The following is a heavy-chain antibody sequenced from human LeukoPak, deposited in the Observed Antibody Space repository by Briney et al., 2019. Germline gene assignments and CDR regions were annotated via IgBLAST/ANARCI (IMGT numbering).Heavy chain of an antibody. V-gene: IGHV4-59*08. D-gene: IGHD3-22*01. Sequence: SETLSLTCTVSGASFSSYWWGWVRQPPEKGLEWIGYMYYTGSTNYNPSLKGRVTMSVDTSKSQFYLKLSPVTAADTAVYYCARHLPYDSSAYYLAPFDYWGQGTLVTVSS. CDR3: ARHLPYDSSAYYLAPFDY. J-gene: IGHJ4*02. CDR2: MYYTGST. CDR1: GASFSSYW.